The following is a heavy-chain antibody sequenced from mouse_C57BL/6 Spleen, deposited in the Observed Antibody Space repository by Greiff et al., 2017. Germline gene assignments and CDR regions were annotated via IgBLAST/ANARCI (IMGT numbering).Heavy chain of an antibody. CDR3: ARSHPLYDADWYFDV. CDR2: INPSNGGT. V-gene: IGHV1-53*01. CDR1: GYTFTSYW. Sequence: QVQLQQSGTELVKPGASVKLSCKASGYTFTSYWMHWVKQRPGQGLEWIGNINPSNGGTNYNEKFKSKATLTVDKSSSTAYMQLSSLTSEDSAVXYGARSHPLYDADWYFDVWGTGTTVTVSS. J-gene: IGHJ1*03. D-gene: IGHD2-3*01.